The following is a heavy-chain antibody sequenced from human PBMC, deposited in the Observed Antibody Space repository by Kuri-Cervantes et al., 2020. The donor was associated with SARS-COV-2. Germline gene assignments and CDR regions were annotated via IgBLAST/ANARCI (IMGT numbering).Heavy chain of an antibody. D-gene: IGHD3-3*01. V-gene: IGHV4-34*01. CDR2: INHSGST. J-gene: IGHJ6*02. CDR1: GGSFSGYY. Sequence: ESLKISCAVYGGSFSGYYWSWIRQPPGKGLEWIGEINHSGSTNYNPSLKSRVTISVDTSKNQFSLKLSSVTAADTAVYYCARRYDFWSGYLAMDVWGQGTTVTVSS. CDR3: ARRYDFWSGYLAMDV.